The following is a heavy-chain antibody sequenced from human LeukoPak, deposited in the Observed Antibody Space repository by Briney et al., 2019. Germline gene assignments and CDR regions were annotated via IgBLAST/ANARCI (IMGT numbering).Heavy chain of an antibody. CDR3: AKDETGEGYFDY. Sequence: GGSLRLSCAASGFTLSSYAMSWVRQAPGKGLEWVSAISGSGGSTYYADSVKGRFTISRDNSKNTLYLQMNSLRAEDTAVYYCAKDETGEGYFDYWGQGTLVTVSS. CDR1: GFTLSSYA. CDR2: ISGSGGST. D-gene: IGHD7-27*01. V-gene: IGHV3-23*01. J-gene: IGHJ4*02.